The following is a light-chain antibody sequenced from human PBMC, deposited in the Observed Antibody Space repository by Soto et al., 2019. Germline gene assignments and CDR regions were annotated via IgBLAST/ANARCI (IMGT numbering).Light chain of an antibody. CDR3: QQLNTYPLT. CDR1: QSISNH. CDR2: AAS. Sequence: QMTHSPSSLSASVEDRVIITCRASQSISNHLNWYQQKPGKAPKLLIYAASTLQSGVPSRFSGSGSGTDFTLTISSLQPEDFVTYYCQQLNTYPLTFGGGTNVDI. J-gene: IGKJ4*01. V-gene: IGKV1-17*01.